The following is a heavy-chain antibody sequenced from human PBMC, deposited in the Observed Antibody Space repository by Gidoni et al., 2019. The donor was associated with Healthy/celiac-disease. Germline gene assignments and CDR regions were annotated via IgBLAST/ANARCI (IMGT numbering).Heavy chain of an antibody. V-gene: IGHV6-1*01. D-gene: IGHD2-15*01. CDR1: GDSVSSNSAA. CDR3: AREGAYCSGGSCTRADAFDI. J-gene: IGHJ3*02. CDR2: TYYRSKWYN. Sequence: QVQLQQSGPGLVKPSQTLSLTCAISGDSVSSNSAAWNWIRQSPSRGLEWLGRTYYRSKWYNDYAVSVKSRITINPDTSKNQFSLQLNSVTPEDTAVYYCAREGAYCSGGSCTRADAFDIWGQGTMVTVSS.